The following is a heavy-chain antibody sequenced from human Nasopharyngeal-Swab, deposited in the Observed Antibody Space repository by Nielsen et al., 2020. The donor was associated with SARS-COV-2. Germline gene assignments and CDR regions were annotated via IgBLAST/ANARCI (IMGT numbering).Heavy chain of an antibody. CDR3: ARFCSPSDRCQALYYYYGMDV. V-gene: IGHV3-23*01. J-gene: IGHJ6*02. Sequence: GESLKISCAASGFTFNTYAISWVRQAPGKGLEWVSVISGSDYSTKYADSVKGRFTISRDNSKNTLYLQMNSLRAEDTAVYYCARFCSPSDRCQALYYYYGMDVWGQGTTVTVSS. CDR2: ISGSDYST. CDR1: GFTFNTYA. D-gene: IGHD3-16*02.